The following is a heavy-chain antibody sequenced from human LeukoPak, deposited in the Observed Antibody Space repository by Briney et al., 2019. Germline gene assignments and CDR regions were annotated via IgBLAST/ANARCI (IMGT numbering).Heavy chain of an antibody. D-gene: IGHD4-17*01. Sequence: SETLSLTCTVSGGSISSYYWSWIRQPPGKGLEWIGEINHSGSTNYNPSLKSRVTISVDTSKNQFSLKLSSVTAADTAVYYCARGTNDYGYYFDYWGQGTLVTVSS. J-gene: IGHJ4*02. CDR1: GGSISSYY. CDR3: ARGTNDYGYYFDY. CDR2: INHSGST. V-gene: IGHV4-34*01.